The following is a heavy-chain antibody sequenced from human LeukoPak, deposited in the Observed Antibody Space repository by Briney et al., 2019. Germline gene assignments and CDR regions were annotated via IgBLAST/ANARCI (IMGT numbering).Heavy chain of an antibody. CDR3: AKDLTVDTAMIGDAFDI. CDR2: IGPNGGTT. CDR1: GFTFSSYV. J-gene: IGHJ3*02. D-gene: IGHD5-18*01. Sequence: PGGSLRLSCAASGFTFSSYVMTWVREAPGKGLEWVSAIGPNGGTTYYADSVKGRFTISRDNSKNTLYLQMNSLRAEDTAVYYCAKDLTVDTAMIGDAFDIWGQGTMVTVSS. V-gene: IGHV3-23*01.